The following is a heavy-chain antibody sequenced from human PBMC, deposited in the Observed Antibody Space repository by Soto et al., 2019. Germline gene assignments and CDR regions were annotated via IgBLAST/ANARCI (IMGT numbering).Heavy chain of an antibody. Sequence: PGGSLRLSCAASGFTFSSYTMNWVRQAPGKGLEWVSSISSSSSYTYYADSLKGRFTISRDNAKNSLYLQMNSLRGEDTAVYYCARDHQGGMDVWGQGTTVTVSS. CDR1: GFTFSSYT. V-gene: IGHV3-21*01. D-gene: IGHD2-2*01. CDR2: ISSSSSYT. J-gene: IGHJ6*02. CDR3: ARDHQGGMDV.